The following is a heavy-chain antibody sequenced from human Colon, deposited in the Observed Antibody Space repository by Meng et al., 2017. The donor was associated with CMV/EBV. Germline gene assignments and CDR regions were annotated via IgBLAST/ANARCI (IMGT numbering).Heavy chain of an antibody. D-gene: IGHD2-21*01. V-gene: IGHV3-23*01. CDR3: AKDRAYCGSFSCSPNYFDG. J-gene: IGHJ4*02. CDR2: INGVGDTT. Sequence: GGSLRLSCAASGFTFNRNSMSWVRQAPGKGLEWVSGINGVGDTTYYADSVKGRFTISRDNSKNTLYLRMIDLRAEDTAMYYCAKDRAYCGSFSCSPNYFDGWGQGNLVIVSS. CDR1: GFTFNRNS.